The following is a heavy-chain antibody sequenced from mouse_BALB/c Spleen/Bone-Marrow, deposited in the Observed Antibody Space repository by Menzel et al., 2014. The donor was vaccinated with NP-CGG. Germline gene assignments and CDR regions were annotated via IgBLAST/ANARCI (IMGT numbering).Heavy chain of an antibody. Sequence: EVHLVESGGGLVKPGGSLKLSCAASGFTFSSYTMSWVRQTPEKRLEWVATISSGGSYTYYPDSVKGRFTISRDNAKNTLYLQMSSLKSEDTAMYYCTRSCYRYDEEAWFAYWGQGTLVTVSA. J-gene: IGHJ3*01. D-gene: IGHD2-14*01. V-gene: IGHV5-6-4*01. CDR3: TRSCYRYDEEAWFAY. CDR1: GFTFSSYT. CDR2: ISSGGSYT.